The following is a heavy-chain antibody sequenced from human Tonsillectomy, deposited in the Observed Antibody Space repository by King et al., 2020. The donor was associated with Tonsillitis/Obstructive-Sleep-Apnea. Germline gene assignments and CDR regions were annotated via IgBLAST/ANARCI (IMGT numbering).Heavy chain of an antibody. Sequence: VQLVESGGGVVQPGRSPTLSCAASGFTFSSYAMHWVRQAPGKGLEWVAAISKDGSYRYYADSVKGRFTISRDNSKNTLSLQMNSLRTEDTAVYYCVSLEMSASDYWGQGTLVTVSS. V-gene: IGHV3-30*04. CDR3: VSLEMSASDY. CDR2: ISKDGSYR. CDR1: GFTFSSYA. D-gene: IGHD3-3*01. J-gene: IGHJ4*02.